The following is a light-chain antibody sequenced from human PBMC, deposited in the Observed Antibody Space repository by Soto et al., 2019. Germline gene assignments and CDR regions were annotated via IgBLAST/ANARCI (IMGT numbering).Light chain of an antibody. CDR3: KSYAGSNTYV. V-gene: IGLV2-8*01. CDR2: EVV. CDR1: KNDIGVYDF. Sequence: QSVLAQPPSACGSPGQSFTISCTGTKNDIGVYDFVSWYQHHPGKAPILIIYEVVQRPSGVPDRFSGSKSGNTASLTVSGLQAPDEADYFCKSYAGSNTYVFGSGTKVTVL. J-gene: IGLJ1*01.